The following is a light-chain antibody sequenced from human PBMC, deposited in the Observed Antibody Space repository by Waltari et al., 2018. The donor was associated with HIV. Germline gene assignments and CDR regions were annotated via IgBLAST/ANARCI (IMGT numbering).Light chain of an antibody. CDR1: QSISNW. Sequence: DIQKTQYLSTQAASVGDKIIITCRASQSISNWLAWFQQKPGKAPKLLIYKASNLESGVPSRFSGSGSGTEFTLTINSLQPDDFATYFCQQYSSDPLTFGRGTRVEVK. CDR2: KAS. J-gene: IGKJ4*01. V-gene: IGKV1-5*03. CDR3: QQYSSDPLT.